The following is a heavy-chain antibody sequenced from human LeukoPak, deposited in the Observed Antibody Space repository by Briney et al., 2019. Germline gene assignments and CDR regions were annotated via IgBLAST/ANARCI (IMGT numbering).Heavy chain of an antibody. CDR2: ISAYNGNT. CDR1: GYTFTSYG. D-gene: IGHD3-9*01. J-gene: IGHJ4*02. CDR3: ARNYDILTGYYMPIPDY. V-gene: IGHV1-18*01. Sequence: ASVKVSCKASGYTFTSYGISWVRQAPGQGLEWMGWISAYNGNTNYAQKLQGRVTMTTDTSTSTAYMELRSLRSDDTAVYYCARNYDILTGYYMPIPDYWGQGTLVTVSS.